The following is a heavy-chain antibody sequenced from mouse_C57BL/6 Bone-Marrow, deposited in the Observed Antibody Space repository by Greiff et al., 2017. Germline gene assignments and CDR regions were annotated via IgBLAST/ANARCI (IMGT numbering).Heavy chain of an antibody. CDR2: IYPGDGDT. CDR3: ATYYSNYVFYFDY. CDR1: GYAFSSSW. J-gene: IGHJ2*01. V-gene: IGHV1-82*01. D-gene: IGHD2-5*01. Sequence: QVQLQQSGPELVKPGASVKISCKASGYAFSSSWMNWVKQRPGKGLEWIGRIYPGDGDTNYNGKFKGKATLTADKSSSTAYMQRSSLTSEDSAVYFCATYYSNYVFYFDYWGQGTTLTVSS.